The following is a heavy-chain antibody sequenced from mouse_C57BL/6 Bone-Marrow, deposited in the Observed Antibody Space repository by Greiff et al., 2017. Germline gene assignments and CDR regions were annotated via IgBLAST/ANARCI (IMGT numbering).Heavy chain of an antibody. CDR2: IRHKANNHAT. D-gene: IGHD1-1*01. V-gene: IGHV6-6*01. J-gene: IGHJ2*01. CDR1: GFTFSDAW. Sequence: EVKLVESGGGLVQPGGSMKLSCAASGFTFSDAWMDWVRQSPEQGLEWVAEIRHKANNHATYYAESVKGRFTISRDDSKSSVYLQMNSLRAEDTGIYYCTSLFTVVVDYWGQGTTLTVSS. CDR3: TSLFTVVVDY.